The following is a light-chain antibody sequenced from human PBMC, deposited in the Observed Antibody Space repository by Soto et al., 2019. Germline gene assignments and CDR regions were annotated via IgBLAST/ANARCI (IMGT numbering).Light chain of an antibody. CDR3: QQYYIWPPGP. J-gene: IGKJ1*01. Sequence: EIVMAQSPVTLSVSPGERATLSCRASQSVSRNLAWYQQKPGQAPRLLIYGASTRATGIPARFSGSGSGTEFTLTIGSLQSEDFAVYYCQQYYIWPPGPFGQGTRVGIK. CDR1: QSVSRN. CDR2: GAS. V-gene: IGKV3-15*01.